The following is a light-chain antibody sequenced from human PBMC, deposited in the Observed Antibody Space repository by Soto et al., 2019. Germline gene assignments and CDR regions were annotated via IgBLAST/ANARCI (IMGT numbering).Light chain of an antibody. V-gene: IGLV2-14*01. J-gene: IGLJ2*01. CDR1: SSDVGGYKY. CDR2: DVS. CDR3: SSFTSSSVV. Sequence: QSALTQAASVSGSPRQSITISCTGTSSDVGGYKYVSWYQQHPGKAPKLMIYDVSNRPSGVSNRFSGSKSGNTASLTISGLQAEDEADYYCSSFTSSSVVFGGGTKVTVL.